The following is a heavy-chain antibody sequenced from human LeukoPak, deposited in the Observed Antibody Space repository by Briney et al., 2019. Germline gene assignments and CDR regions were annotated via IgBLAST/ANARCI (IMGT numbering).Heavy chain of an antibody. J-gene: IGHJ6*03. D-gene: IGHD2-2*01. Sequence: GGSLRLSCAASGFTFSTYAISWVRQAPGKGLEWVSSISSSSYIYYADSVKGRFTISRDNAKNSLYLQMNSLRAEDTAVCYCARVFLYCSSTSCYEYYYYCYMDVWGKGTTVTVSS. CDR2: ISSSSYI. CDR1: GFTFSTYA. V-gene: IGHV3-21*01. CDR3: ARVFLYCSSTSCYEYYYYCYMDV.